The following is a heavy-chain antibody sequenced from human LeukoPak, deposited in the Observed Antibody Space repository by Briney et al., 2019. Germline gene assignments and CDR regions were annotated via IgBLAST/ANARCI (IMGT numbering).Heavy chain of an antibody. J-gene: IGHJ6*02. CDR3: ARHYDYGDLYGMDV. D-gene: IGHD4-17*01. Sequence: PGGSLRLSCAASGFTFSSYAMSWVRQAPGKGLEWVSAISGSGGSTYYADSVKGRFTISRDNSKNTLYLQMNSLRAEDTAVYYCARHYDYGDLYGMDVWGQGTTVTVSS. CDR2: ISGSGGST. CDR1: GFTFSSYA. V-gene: IGHV3-23*01.